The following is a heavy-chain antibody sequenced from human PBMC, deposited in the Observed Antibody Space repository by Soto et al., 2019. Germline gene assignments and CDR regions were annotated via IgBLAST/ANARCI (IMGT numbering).Heavy chain of an antibody. V-gene: IGHV3-23*01. Sequence: EVQLLESGGGLVQPGGSLRLSCAASGFTFSSYAMSWVRQAPGKGLEWVSAISGSGGSTYYADSVKGRFTISRDNSKNTLYLQMNSLRAEDTAVYYCAKGSRVRGYSGYDAFDIWGQGTMVTVSS. CDR1: GFTFSSYA. J-gene: IGHJ3*02. D-gene: IGHD5-12*01. CDR3: AKGSRVRGYSGYDAFDI. CDR2: ISGSGGST.